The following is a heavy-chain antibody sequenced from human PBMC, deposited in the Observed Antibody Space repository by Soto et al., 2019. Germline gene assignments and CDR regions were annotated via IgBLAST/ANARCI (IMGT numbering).Heavy chain of an antibody. V-gene: IGHV3-48*02. J-gene: IGHJ4*02. CDR2: ISSRSRGI. CDR1: GFNFSGYA. CDR3: ARGVLDY. Sequence: VQLVESGGGLAQPGGSLRLSCGGSGFNFSGYAMNWVRQAPGKGLEWVSYISSRSRGIHYADSVKGRFTISRDNGKRSLYLQMNSLRDEDTGIYYCARGVLDYWGQGALVTVSS. D-gene: IGHD2-8*02.